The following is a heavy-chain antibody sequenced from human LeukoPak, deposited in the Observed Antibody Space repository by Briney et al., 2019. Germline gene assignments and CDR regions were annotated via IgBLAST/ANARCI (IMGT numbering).Heavy chain of an antibody. V-gene: IGHV1-2*02. CDR2: INPNSGGT. CDR3: ARGYCSSTSCHAGYYYYMDV. J-gene: IGHJ6*03. D-gene: IGHD2-2*01. Sequence: ASVKVSCKASGYTSTGYYMHWVRQAPGQGLEWMGWINPNSGGTNYAQKFQGRVTMTRDTSISTAYMELSRLRSDDTAVYYCARGYCSSTSCHAGYYYYMDVWGKGTTVTISS. CDR1: GYTSTGYY.